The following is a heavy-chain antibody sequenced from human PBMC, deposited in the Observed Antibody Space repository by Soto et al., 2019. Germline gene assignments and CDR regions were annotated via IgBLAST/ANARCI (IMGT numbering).Heavy chain of an antibody. CDR1: GYSFTTYA. J-gene: IGHJ6*02. CDR2: INAGNGNT. V-gene: IGHV1-3*05. CDR3: ARDAGDMTDYYYYYGMDV. Sequence: QVQLVQSGAEEKKPGASVKVSCKASGYSFTTYALHWVRQAPGQRLEWMGWINAGNGNTKYSQKFQGRVTITRDTSASTANMELSSLRSEDTAVYYCARDAGDMTDYYYYYGMDVWGQGTTVTVSS. D-gene: IGHD2-15*01.